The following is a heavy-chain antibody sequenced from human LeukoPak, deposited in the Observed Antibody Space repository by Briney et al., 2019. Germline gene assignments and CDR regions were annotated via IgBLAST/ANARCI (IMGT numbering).Heavy chain of an antibody. J-gene: IGHJ1*01. D-gene: IGHD6-19*01. CDR1: VDSISSYY. CDR2: IYYSGST. CDR3: ATSRRGYSSGWYDFQH. V-gene: IGHV4-59*01. Sequence: SETLSLTCTVSVDSISSYYWSWIRQSPGKGLEWIGYIYYSGSTNYNPSLKSRVTISVDTSKNQFSLKLSSVTAADTAVYYCATSRRGYSSGWYDFQHWGQGTLVTVSS.